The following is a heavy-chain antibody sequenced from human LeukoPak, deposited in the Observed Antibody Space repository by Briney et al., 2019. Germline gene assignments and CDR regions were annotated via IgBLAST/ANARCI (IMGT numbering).Heavy chain of an antibody. D-gene: IGHD6-13*01. V-gene: IGHV1-69*04. CDR2: IIPILGIA. CDR3: ARGSSSWYDVNMRFDP. Sequence: GASVKVSCKASGGTFSSYAISWVRQAPGQGLEWMGRIIPILGIANYAQKFQGRVTITADKSTSTAYMELSSLRSEDTAVYYCARGSSSWYDVNMRFDPWGQGTLVTVSS. J-gene: IGHJ5*02. CDR1: GGTFSSYA.